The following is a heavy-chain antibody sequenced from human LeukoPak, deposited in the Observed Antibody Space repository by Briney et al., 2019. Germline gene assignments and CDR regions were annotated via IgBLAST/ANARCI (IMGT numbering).Heavy chain of an antibody. CDR3: ARGTYDYVWGSYRQMTFDY. D-gene: IGHD3-16*02. J-gene: IGHJ4*02. V-gene: IGHV3-7*01. CDR2: IKQDGSEK. Sequence: SGGSLRLSCAASGFTFSSYWMSWVRQAPGKGLEWVANIKQDGSEKYYVDSVKGRFTISRDNAKNSLYLQMNSLRAEDTAVYYCARGTYDYVWGSYRQMTFDYWGQGTLVTVSS. CDR1: GFTFSSYW.